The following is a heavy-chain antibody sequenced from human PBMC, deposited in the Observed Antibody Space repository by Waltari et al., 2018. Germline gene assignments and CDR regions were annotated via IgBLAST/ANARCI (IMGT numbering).Heavy chain of an antibody. D-gene: IGHD3-16*01. CDR2: IRVDGEDT. J-gene: IGHJ5*02. CDR1: GVSFSDYA. CDR3: AKDLASFYVTWFEP. Sequence: EVQLLESGGGLVQPGGALILSCAASGVSFSDYAMNWVRQAQGKGLEWVSGIRVDGEDTFYADSVKGRFAISRDNAKKTLSLEMNSRRAEDTATYYCAKDLASFYVTWFEPWGQGTRVTVSS. V-gene: IGHV3-23*01.